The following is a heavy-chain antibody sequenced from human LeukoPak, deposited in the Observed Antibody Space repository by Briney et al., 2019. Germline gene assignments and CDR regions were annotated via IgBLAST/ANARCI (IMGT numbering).Heavy chain of an antibody. CDR2: IYSGGST. CDR3: ARGIVVVPAGVDY. Sequence: GGSLRLSCAASGFTVSGNYMSWVRQAPGKGLEWVSVIYSGGSTYYADSVKGRFTISRDNSKNTLYLQMNSLRAEDTAVYYCARGIVVVPAGVDYWGQGTLVTVSS. V-gene: IGHV3-66*01. J-gene: IGHJ4*02. D-gene: IGHD2-2*01. CDR1: GFTVSGNY.